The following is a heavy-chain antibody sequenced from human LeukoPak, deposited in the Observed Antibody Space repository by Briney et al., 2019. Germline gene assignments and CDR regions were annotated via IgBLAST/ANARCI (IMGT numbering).Heavy chain of an antibody. V-gene: IGHV4-59*01. J-gene: IGHJ4*02. CDR2: IYYSGST. CDR1: GGSISSYY. CDR3: ARDARGYSYGYYFDY. Sequence: SETLSLTCTVAGGSISSYYWSWIRQPPGKGLEWIGYIYYSGSTNYNPSLKSRVTISVDTSKNQFSLKLSSVTAADTAVYYCARDARGYSYGYYFDYWGQGTLVTVSS. D-gene: IGHD5-18*01.